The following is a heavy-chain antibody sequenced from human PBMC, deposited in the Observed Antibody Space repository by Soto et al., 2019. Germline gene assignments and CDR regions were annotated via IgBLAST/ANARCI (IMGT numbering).Heavy chain of an antibody. V-gene: IGHV3-23*01. CDR2: IRAAGHST. Sequence: GGSLRLSCAASGFTFIDYAMSWVRQAPGKGLEWVATIRAAGHSTFSAGSVKGRFTISRDNSKNTLYLQMNSLRVEDTAFYLCAKGGSFGGIRDSWGRGPLVTVAS. CDR1: GFTFIDYA. J-gene: IGHJ4*02. CDR3: AKGGSFGGIRDS. D-gene: IGHD3-10*01.